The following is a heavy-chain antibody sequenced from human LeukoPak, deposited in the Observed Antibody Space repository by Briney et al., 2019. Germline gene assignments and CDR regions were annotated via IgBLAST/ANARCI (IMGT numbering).Heavy chain of an antibody. J-gene: IGHJ3*02. CDR3: AREYSSRAFDI. V-gene: IGHV3-66*01. D-gene: IGHD6-13*01. CDR2: IYSGGGT. CDR1: GITVSSNY. Sequence: GGSLRLSCAASGITVSSNYMSWVRQAPGKGLEWVSVIYSGGGTSYADSVKGRFTISRDNSKNTLYLQMYSLRAEDTAVYYCAREYSSRAFDIWGQGTMVTVSS.